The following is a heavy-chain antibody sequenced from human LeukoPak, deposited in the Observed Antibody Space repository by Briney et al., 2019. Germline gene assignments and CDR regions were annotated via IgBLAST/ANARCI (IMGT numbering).Heavy chain of an antibody. D-gene: IGHD6-19*01. CDR2: ISGSGGST. Sequence: GGSLRLSCAASGFTFSSYAMCWVRQAPGKGLKWVSAISGSGGSTYYADSVKGRFTVSRDNSKNTLYLQMNSLRAEDTAVYYCAKDSVAVGKPVDYWGQGTLVTVSS. CDR1: GFTFSSYA. CDR3: AKDSVAVGKPVDY. V-gene: IGHV3-23*01. J-gene: IGHJ4*02.